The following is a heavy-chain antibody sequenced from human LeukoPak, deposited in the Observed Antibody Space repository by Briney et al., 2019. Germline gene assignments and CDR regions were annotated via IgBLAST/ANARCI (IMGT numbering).Heavy chain of an antibody. CDR3: ATSITMVRRYFDY. Sequence: SVKVSCKVSGYTFTSYGISWVRQAPGQGLEWMGGIIPIFGTANYAQKFQGRVTITADKSTSTAYMELSSLRSEDTAVYYCATSITMVRRYFDYWGQGTLVTVSS. V-gene: IGHV1-69*06. D-gene: IGHD3-10*01. J-gene: IGHJ4*02. CDR2: IIPIFGTA. CDR1: GYTFTSYG.